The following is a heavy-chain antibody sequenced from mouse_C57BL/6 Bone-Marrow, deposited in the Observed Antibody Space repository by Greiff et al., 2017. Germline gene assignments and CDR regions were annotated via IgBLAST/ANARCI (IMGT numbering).Heavy chain of an antibody. D-gene: IGHD2-14*01. CDR1: GYAFSSSW. CDR3: ARRRSTTGYYYAMDY. J-gene: IGHJ4*01. CDR2: IYPGDGDT. Sequence: VQLQESGPELVKPGASVKISCKASGYAFSSSWMNWVKQRPGKGLEWIGRIYPGDGDTNYNGTFKGKATLTADKSSSTASMQLSSLTSEDAAVYFCARRRSTTGYYYAMDYWGQGTSVTVSS. V-gene: IGHV1-82*01.